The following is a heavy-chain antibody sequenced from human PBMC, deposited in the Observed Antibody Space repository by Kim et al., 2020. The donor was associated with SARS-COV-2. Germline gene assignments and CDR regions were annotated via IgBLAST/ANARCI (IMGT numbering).Heavy chain of an antibody. D-gene: IGHD2-2*01. CDR1: GFSLSTSGVG. CDR3: AHRRGRYCSSTSCYDSNWFDP. V-gene: IGHV2-5*02. J-gene: IGHJ5*02. CDR2: IYWDDDK. Sequence: SGPTLVNPTQTLTLTCTFSGFSLSTSGVGVGWIRQPPGKALEWLALIYWDDDKRYSPSLKSRLTITKDTSKNQVVLTMTNMDPVDTATYYCAHRRGRYCSSTSCYDSNWFDPWGQGTLVTVSS.